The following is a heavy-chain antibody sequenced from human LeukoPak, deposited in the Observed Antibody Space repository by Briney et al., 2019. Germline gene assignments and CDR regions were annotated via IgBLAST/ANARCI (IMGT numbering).Heavy chain of an antibody. CDR2: INHSGST. Sequence: SETLSLTCAVYGLSFSGYYWSWIRQPPGKGLEWIGEINHSGSTNYNPSLKSRVTISVDTSKNQFSLKLSSGTAADTAVYYCARAVLYGSGSSDYWRQGTLVTVSS. J-gene: IGHJ4*02. D-gene: IGHD3-10*01. CDR3: ARAVLYGSGSSDY. V-gene: IGHV4-34*01. CDR1: GLSFSGYY.